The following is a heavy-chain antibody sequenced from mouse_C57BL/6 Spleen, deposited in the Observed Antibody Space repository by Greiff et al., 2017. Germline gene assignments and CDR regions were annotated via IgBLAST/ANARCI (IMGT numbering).Heavy chain of an antibody. V-gene: IGHV1-55*01. Sequence: QVQLQQPGAELVKPGASVKMSCKASGYTFTRYWITWVKQRPGQGLEWIGDIYPGSGSTNYNEKFKSKATLTVDTSSSTAYMQLSSLTSEDSAVYYCARSADYYGSSYGYFDVWGTGTTVTVSS. CDR1: GYTFTRYW. D-gene: IGHD1-1*01. J-gene: IGHJ1*03. CDR3: ARSADYYGSSYGYFDV. CDR2: IYPGSGST.